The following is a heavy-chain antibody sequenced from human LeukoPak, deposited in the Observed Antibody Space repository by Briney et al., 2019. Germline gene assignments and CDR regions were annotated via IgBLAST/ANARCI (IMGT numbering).Heavy chain of an antibody. J-gene: IGHJ4*02. D-gene: IGHD6-13*01. CDR1: GFTFSNYW. Sequence: PGGSLRLSYAASGFTFSNYWMSWVRQAPGKGLEWVAHIKQDGSEKSYVDSVKGRFTIYRDNAKNSLYLQMNSLRAEDTAVYYCASGSSWYYYWGQGTLVTVSS. CDR2: IKQDGSEK. V-gene: IGHV3-7*01. CDR3: ASGSSWYYY.